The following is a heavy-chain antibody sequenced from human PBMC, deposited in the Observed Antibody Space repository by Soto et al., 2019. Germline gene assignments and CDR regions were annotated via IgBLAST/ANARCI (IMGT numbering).Heavy chain of an antibody. J-gene: IGHJ5*02. V-gene: IGHV1-2*02. CDR3: ARVTYYYDSSGYQDWFDP. CDR1: GYTFTGYY. CDR2: INPNSGGT. Sequence: SVKVSCKASGYTFTGYYMHWVRQAPGQGLEWMGWINPNSGGTNYAQKFQGRVTMTRDTSISTAYMELSRLRSDDTAVYYCARVTYYYDSSGYQDWFDPWGQGTLVTVSS. D-gene: IGHD3-22*01.